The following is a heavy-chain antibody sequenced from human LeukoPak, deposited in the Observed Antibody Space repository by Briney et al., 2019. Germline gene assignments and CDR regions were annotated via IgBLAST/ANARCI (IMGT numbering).Heavy chain of an antibody. V-gene: IGHV1-69*13. CDR1: GGTFSSYA. J-gene: IGHJ6*02. CDR2: IIPIFGTA. CDR3: ARGDFGARPHYDIYDQEIHYYYYGMDV. D-gene: IGHD3-9*01. Sequence: ASVKVSCKASGGTFSSYAISWVRQAPGQGLEWMGGIIPIFGTANYAQKFQGRVTITADESTSTAYMELSSLRSEDTAVYYCARGDFGARPHYDIYDQEIHYYYYGMDVWGQGTTVTVSS.